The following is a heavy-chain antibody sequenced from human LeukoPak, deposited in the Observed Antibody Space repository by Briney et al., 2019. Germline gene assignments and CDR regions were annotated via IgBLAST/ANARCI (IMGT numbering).Heavy chain of an antibody. CDR3: ASIAARIDAFDI. CDR1: GGSITNLNYY. CDR2: IYYSGST. Sequence: SETLSLTCTVSGGSITNLNYYWTWIRQPPGKGLEWIGYIYYSGSTNYNPSLKSRVTISVDTSKNQFSLKLSSVTAADTAVYYCASIAARIDAFDIWGQGTMVTVSS. V-gene: IGHV4-61*01. D-gene: IGHD6-6*01. J-gene: IGHJ3*02.